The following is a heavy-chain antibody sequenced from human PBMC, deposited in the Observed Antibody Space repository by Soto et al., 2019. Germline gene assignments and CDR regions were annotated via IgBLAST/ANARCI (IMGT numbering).Heavy chain of an antibody. J-gene: IGHJ4*02. CDR1: GFTFSSYG. V-gene: IGHV3-30*18. D-gene: IGHD4-17*01. CDR2: ISYDGSNK. CDR3: AKDLNYGFDY. Sequence: GGSLRLSCAASGFTFSSYGMHWVRQAPGKGLEWVAVISYDGSNKYYADSVKGRFTISRDNSKNTLYLQMNSLRAEDTAVYYCAKDLNYGFDYWGQGTLVTVSS.